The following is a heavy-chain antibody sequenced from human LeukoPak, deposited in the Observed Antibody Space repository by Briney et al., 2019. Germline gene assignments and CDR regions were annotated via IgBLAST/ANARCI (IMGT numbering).Heavy chain of an antibody. D-gene: IGHD3-22*01. V-gene: IGHV3-23*01. J-gene: IGHJ4*02. CDR1: RVSFSSDA. CDR3: AKDDSSGLYYVDS. CDR2: ISGSGGTT. Sequence: GGSLRLSCAASRVSFSSDAMCWVREAPERGLEWVSAISGSGGTTYYADSVKGRFTISRDNSKNTLYLQMTSIRAEDTAVNYCAKDDSSGLYYVDSWGQRELVTVSS.